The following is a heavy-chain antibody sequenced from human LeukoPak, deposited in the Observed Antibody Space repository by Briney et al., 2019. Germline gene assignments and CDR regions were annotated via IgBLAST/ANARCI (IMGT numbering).Heavy chain of an antibody. V-gene: IGHV3-30*18. D-gene: IGHD6-19*01. Sequence: GRSLRLSCAASGFTFSGYGMHWVRQAPGKGLEGVAVISYDGSNKYYADSVKGRFTISRDNSKNTLYLQMNSLRAEDTAVYYCAKDLRYSSGWYEDAFDIWGQGTMVTVSS. CDR3: AKDLRYSSGWYEDAFDI. J-gene: IGHJ3*02. CDR1: GFTFSGYG. CDR2: ISYDGSNK.